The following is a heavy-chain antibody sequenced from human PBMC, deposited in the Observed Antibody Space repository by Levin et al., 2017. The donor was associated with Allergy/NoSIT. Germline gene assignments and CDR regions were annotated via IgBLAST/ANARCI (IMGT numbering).Heavy chain of an antibody. CDR2: INPSGGST. CDR1: GYTLTTYY. J-gene: IGHJ5*02. Sequence: GESLKISCKASGYTLTTYYMHWVRQAPGQGLEWMGIINPSGGSTTYAQKFQGRVTMTGDTSTSTVYMELSSLTSDDTAVYYCARGDGYRSGWYWFDPWGQGTLVTVSS. D-gene: IGHD6-19*01. V-gene: IGHV1-46*01. CDR3: ARGDGYRSGWYWFDP.